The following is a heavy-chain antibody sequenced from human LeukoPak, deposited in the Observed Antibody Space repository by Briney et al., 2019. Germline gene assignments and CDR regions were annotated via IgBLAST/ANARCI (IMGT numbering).Heavy chain of an antibody. CDR3: AREGRGYDAFDI. CDR1: GFTFDDYA. J-gene: IGHJ3*02. CDR2: ISWNSGSI. D-gene: IGHD6-13*01. Sequence: GGSLRLSCAASGFTFDDYAMHWVRQAPGKGLEWVSGISWNSGSIGYADSVKGRFTISRDNAKNSLYLQMNSLRAEDTAVYYCAREGRGYDAFDIWGQGTVVTVSS. V-gene: IGHV3-9*01.